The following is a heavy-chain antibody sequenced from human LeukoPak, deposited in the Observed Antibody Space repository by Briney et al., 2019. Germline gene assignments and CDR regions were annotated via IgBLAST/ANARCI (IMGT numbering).Heavy chain of an antibody. CDR1: GFTFSSYA. J-gene: IGHJ4*02. D-gene: IGHD6-13*01. Sequence: HPGGSLRLSCAASGFTFSSYAMSWVRQAPGKGLEWVSAISGSGGSTYYADSVKGRFTISRDNSKNTLYLQMNSLRAEDTAVYYCVKDQKPYIAAAGGYWGQGTLVTVSS. CDR3: VKDQKPYIAAAGGY. V-gene: IGHV3-23*01. CDR2: ISGSGGST.